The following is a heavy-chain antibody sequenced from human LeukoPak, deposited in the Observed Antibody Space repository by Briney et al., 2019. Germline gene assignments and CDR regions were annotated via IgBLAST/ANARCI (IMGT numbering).Heavy chain of an antibody. Sequence: PSETLSLTCAVYGGSFSGYYWSWIRRPPGKGLEWIGEINHSGSTNYNPSLKSRVTISVGTSKNQFSLKLSSVTAADTAVYYCARGLGHSSSEDFDYWGQGTLVTVSS. V-gene: IGHV4-34*01. CDR1: GGSFSGYY. J-gene: IGHJ4*02. CDR3: ARGLGHSSSEDFDY. CDR2: INHSGST. D-gene: IGHD6-6*01.